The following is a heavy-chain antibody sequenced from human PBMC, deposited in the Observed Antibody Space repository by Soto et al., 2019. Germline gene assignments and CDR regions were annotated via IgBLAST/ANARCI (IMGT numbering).Heavy chain of an antibody. J-gene: IGHJ4*02. CDR3: ARRYNWNYFIFDY. CDR1: GYTFTSYA. V-gene: IGHV1-3*01. CDR2: INAGNGNT. Sequence: ASVKVSCKASGYTFTSYALHWVRQAPAQRLEWMGWINAGNGNTKYSQKFQGRVTITRDTSASTAYMELSSLRSEDTAVYYCARRYNWNYFIFDYWGQGTLVTVSS. D-gene: IGHD1-7*01.